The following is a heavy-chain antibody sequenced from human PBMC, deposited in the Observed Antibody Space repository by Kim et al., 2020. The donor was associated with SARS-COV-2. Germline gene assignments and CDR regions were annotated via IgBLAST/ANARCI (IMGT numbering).Heavy chain of an antibody. V-gene: IGHV4-39*01. CDR3: ARLSLDYYYGMDV. Sequence: NPSRKSRVTISVDTSKNQFSLKLSSVTAADTAVYYCARLSLDYYYGMDVWGQGTTVTVSS. J-gene: IGHJ6*02.